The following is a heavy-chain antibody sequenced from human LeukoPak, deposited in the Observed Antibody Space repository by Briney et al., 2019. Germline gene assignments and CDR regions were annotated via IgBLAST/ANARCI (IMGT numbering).Heavy chain of an antibody. J-gene: IGHJ4*02. CDR1: GGSFSGYY. D-gene: IGHD2/OR15-2a*01. CDR3: ARGILVTVYAAFDY. Sequence: PSETLSLTCGVYGGSFSGYYWTWIRQSPEMGLEWIGEIIHSGRTNYNPSLTSRVSISVDTSKNRFSLELSSVTAADTAVYYCARGILVTVYAAFDYWGQGTLVTVSS. CDR2: IIHSGRT. V-gene: IGHV4-34*01.